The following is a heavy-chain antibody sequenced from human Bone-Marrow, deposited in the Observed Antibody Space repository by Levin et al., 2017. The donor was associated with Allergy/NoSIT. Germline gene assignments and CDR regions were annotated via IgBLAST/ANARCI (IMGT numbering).Heavy chain of an antibody. V-gene: IGHV1-2*06. CDR3: AKGGSTSSDHVYDAFDL. CDR1: GYSFTDFY. J-gene: IGHJ3*01. Sequence: ASVKVSCKASGYSFTDFYVHWVRQAPGQGLEWMGRVNPNNGDTKYAQNFQGRVTMTGDKSISTAYMELTRLRSDDTAVYFCAKGGSTSSDHVYDAFDLWGQGTMLTVSS. D-gene: IGHD3-16*01. CDR2: VNPNNGDT.